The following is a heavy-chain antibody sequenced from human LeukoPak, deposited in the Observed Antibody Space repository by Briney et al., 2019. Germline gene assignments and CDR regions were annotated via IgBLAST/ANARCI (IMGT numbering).Heavy chain of an antibody. Sequence: ASVKVSCKTSGYALTNFGISWVRQAPGQGLEWIGWITPYNGNTNYAQKFQGRVTMTTETSTGTAYMELRGLTSDGTAVYYCARDEGYQFYFDYFGQGTLVTVSS. V-gene: IGHV1-18*01. CDR1: GYALTNFG. CDR2: ITPYNGNT. CDR3: ARDEGYQFYFDY. J-gene: IGHJ4*02. D-gene: IGHD5-18*01.